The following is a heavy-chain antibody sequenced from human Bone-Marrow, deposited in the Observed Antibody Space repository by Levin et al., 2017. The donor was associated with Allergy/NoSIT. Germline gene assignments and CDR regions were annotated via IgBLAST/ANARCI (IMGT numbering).Heavy chain of an antibody. Sequence: GGSLRLSCTASGFTFGDYAMSWFRQAPGKGLEWVGFIRSKAYGGTTEYAASVKGRFTISRDDSKSIAYLQMNSLKTEDTAVYYCTRDQTGAPVVPAAGYWGDAFDIWGQGTMVTVSS. D-gene: IGHD2-2*01. CDR2: IRSKAYGGTT. J-gene: IGHJ3*02. V-gene: IGHV3-49*03. CDR1: GFTFGDYA. CDR3: TRDQTGAPVVPAAGYWGDAFDI.